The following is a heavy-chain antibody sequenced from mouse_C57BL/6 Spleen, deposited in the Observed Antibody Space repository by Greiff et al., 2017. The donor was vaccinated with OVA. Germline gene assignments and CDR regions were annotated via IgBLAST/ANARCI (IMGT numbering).Heavy chain of an antibody. Sequence: QVQLQQSGPELVKPGASVKISCKASGYAFSSSWMNWVKQRPGKGLEWIGRIYPGDGDTNYNGKFKGKATLTADKSSSTAYMQLSSLTSEDSAVYVCARGVTTGVAGNFDVWGTGTTVTVSS. CDR2: IYPGDGDT. J-gene: IGHJ1*03. CDR1: GYAFSSSW. D-gene: IGHD1-1*01. CDR3: ARGVTTGVAGNFDV. V-gene: IGHV1-82*01.